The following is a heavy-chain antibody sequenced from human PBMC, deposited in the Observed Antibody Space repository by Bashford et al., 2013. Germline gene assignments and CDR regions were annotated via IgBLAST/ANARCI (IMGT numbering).Heavy chain of an antibody. Sequence: GGSLRLSCAASGFTFSSYSMNWVRQAPGKGLEWVSGISWNSGSVGYADSVKGRFTISRDNAKNSLYLQMNSLRAEDTALYYCAKEIKYYYYYYGMDVWGQGTTVTVSS. CDR3: AKEIKYYYYYYGMDV. V-gene: IGHV3-9*01. J-gene: IGHJ6*02. CDR1: GFTFSSYS. CDR2: ISWNSGSV.